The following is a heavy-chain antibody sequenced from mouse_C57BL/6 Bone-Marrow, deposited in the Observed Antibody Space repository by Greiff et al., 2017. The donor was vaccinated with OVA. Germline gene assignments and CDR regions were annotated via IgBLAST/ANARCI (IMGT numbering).Heavy chain of an antibody. CDR3: ARYGYYGRGYYFDY. J-gene: IGHJ2*01. CDR2: INPYNGGT. Sequence: VQLQQSGPVLVKPGASVKMSCKASGYTFTDYYMNWVKQSHGKSLEWIGVINPYNGGTSYNQKFKGKATLTVDKSSSTAYIELNSLTSEDSAVYYCARYGYYGRGYYFDYWGQGTTLTVSS. CDR1: GYTFTDYY. V-gene: IGHV1-19*01. D-gene: IGHD1-1*01.